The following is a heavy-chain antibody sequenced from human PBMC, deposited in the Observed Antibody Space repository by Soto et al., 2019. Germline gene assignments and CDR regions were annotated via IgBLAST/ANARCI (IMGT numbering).Heavy chain of an antibody. CDR3: AIGQGGSYDTWYAP. V-gene: IGHV3-21*06. J-gene: IGHJ5*02. CDR1: TFSMYS. D-gene: IGHD1-26*01. CDR2: ISSGSAYI. Sequence: EVQVVESGGGLVKPGGSLRLSCTFTFSMYSMNWVRQAPGKGLEWVASISSGSAYIKYAESVKGRFTISRDNAKNSRRRQMKSLSDKDPEIYDCAIGQGGSYDTWYAPWGQGTPVTVSS.